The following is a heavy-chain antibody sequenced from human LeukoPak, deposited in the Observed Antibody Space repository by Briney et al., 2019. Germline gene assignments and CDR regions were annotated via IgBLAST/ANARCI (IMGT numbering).Heavy chain of an antibody. V-gene: IGHV4-39*07. D-gene: IGHD2-21*02. CDR3: ARALTDSDPYYYYYMDV. Sequence: SETLSLTCTVSGGSISSSSYYWGWIRQPPGKGLEWIGSIYYSGSTYYNPSLKSRVTISVDTSKNQFSLKLSSVTAADTAIYYCARALTDSDPYYYYYMDVWGKGTTVTVSS. CDR1: GGSISSSSYY. J-gene: IGHJ6*03. CDR2: IYYSGST.